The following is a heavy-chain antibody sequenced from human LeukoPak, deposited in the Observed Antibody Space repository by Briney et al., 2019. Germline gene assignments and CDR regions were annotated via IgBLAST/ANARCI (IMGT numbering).Heavy chain of an antibody. D-gene: IGHD3-10*01. V-gene: IGHV1-69*13. CDR2: IIPIFGTA. CDR1: GGTFSSYA. J-gene: IGHJ4*02. CDR3: ASRSYGSGSYYTFDY. Sequence: SVTVSCTASGGTFSSYAISWVRQAPGQGLEWMGGIIPIFGTANYAQKFQGRVTITADESTSTAYMELSSLRSEDTAVYYCASRSYGSGSYYTFDYWGQGTLVTVSS.